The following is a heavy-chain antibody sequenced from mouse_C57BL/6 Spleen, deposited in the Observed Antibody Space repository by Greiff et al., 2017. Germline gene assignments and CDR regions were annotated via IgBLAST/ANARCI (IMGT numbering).Heavy chain of an antibody. V-gene: IGHV1-82*01. J-gene: IGHJ1*03. D-gene: IGHD1-1*01. CDR3: ASHYTHWYFDV. Sequence: QVHVKQSGPELVKPGASVKISCKASGYAFSSSWMNWVKQRPGKGLEWIGRIYPGDGDTNYNGKFKGKATLTADKSSSTAYMQLSSLTSEDSAVYFCASHYTHWYFDVWGTGTTVTVSS. CDR1: GYAFSSSW. CDR2: IYPGDGDT.